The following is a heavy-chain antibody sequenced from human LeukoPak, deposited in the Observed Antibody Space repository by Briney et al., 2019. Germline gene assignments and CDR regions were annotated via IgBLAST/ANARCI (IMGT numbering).Heavy chain of an antibody. Sequence: ASVKVSCKASGYTFTSYDINWVRQATGQGLEWMGWMNPNSGNTGYAQKFQGRVTMTEDTSTDTAYMELSSLRSEDTAVYYCATTLWFGDLSMNYWGQGTLVTVSS. CDR1: GYTFTSYD. D-gene: IGHD3-10*01. J-gene: IGHJ4*02. CDR2: MNPNSGNT. CDR3: ATTLWFGDLSMNY. V-gene: IGHV1-8*01.